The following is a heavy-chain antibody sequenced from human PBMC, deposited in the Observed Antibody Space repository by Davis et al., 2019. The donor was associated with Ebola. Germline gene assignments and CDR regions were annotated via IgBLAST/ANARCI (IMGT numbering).Heavy chain of an antibody. D-gene: IGHD3-3*01. CDR1: GGSFSGYY. J-gene: IGHJ4*02. V-gene: IGHV4-34*01. Sequence: MPSETLSLTCAVYGGSFSGYYWSWIRQPPGKGLEWIGEINHSGSTNYNPSLKSRVTISVGTSKNQFSLKLSSVTAADTAVYYCARGDWDFWSGYYAHWGQGTLVTVSS. CDR3: ARGDWDFWSGYYAH. CDR2: INHSGST.